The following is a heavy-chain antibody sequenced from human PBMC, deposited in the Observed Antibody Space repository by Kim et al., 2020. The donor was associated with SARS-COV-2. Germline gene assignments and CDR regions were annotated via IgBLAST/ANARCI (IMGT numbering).Heavy chain of an antibody. V-gene: IGHV1-18*04. CDR2: ISPNNGNT. Sequence: ASVKVSCKASGYTFINYDIRWVRQAPGQGLEWMGWISPNNGNTNYSQKFQGRVTMTTDTSTTTAYMELSSLRSDDTALYYCARDRPGYYWGHGTLDPVS. J-gene: IGHJ4*01. D-gene: IGHD6-6*01. CDR1: GYTFINYD. CDR3: ARDRPGYY.